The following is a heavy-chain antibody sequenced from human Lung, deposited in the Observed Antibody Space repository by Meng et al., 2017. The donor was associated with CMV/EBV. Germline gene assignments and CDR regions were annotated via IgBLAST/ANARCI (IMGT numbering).Heavy chain of an antibody. J-gene: IGHJ5*02. D-gene: IGHD2-2*01. CDR1: GGSISSSSYY. V-gene: IGHV4-39*07. CDR3: ARGEEYQLLLSVP. Sequence: SETLSLXCTVSGGSISSSSYYWGWIRQPPGKGLEWIGSIYYSGITYYNPSLKSRVTISVDTSKNQFSLKLSSVTAADTAVYYCARGEEYQLLLSVPWGQGTXVTVSS. CDR2: IYYSGIT.